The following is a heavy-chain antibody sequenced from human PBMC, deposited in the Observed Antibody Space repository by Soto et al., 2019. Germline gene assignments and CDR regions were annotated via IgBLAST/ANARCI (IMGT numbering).Heavy chain of an antibody. CDR2: IIPILGIA. D-gene: IGHD2-2*03. Sequence: QVQLVQSGAEVKKHGSSVKVSCKASGGTFSCYTISWVRQAPGQGLEWMGRIIPILGIANYAQKFQGRVTITADKSTSTAYMELSSLRSEDTAVYYCARSVDIVVVPAATDAFDIWGQGTMVTVSS. J-gene: IGHJ3*02. V-gene: IGHV1-69*02. CDR3: ARSVDIVVVPAATDAFDI. CDR1: GGTFSCYT.